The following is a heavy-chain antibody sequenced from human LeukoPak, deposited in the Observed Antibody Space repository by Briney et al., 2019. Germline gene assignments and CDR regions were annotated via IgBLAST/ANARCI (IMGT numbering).Heavy chain of an antibody. D-gene: IGHD4-11*01. Sequence: PSETLSLTCTVSGGSISSGDYYWSWIRQPPGKGLEWIGYIYYSGSTYYNPSLKSRVAISVDTSKNQFSLKLSSVTAADTAVYYCARAAGPSYSNEADYWGQGTLVTVSS. J-gene: IGHJ4*02. CDR1: GGSISSGDYY. CDR2: IYYSGST. V-gene: IGHV4-30-4*08. CDR3: ARAAGPSYSNEADY.